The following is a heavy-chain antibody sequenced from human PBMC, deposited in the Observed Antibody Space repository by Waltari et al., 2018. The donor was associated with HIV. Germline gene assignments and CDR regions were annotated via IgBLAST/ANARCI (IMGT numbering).Heavy chain of an antibody. CDR3: ASSHEDGRSPFDS. J-gene: IGHJ4*02. CDR1: GGFPNTTYW. CDR2: VYHNGNT. Sequence: QVQLQESGPGLVKPSGTLSLPCAVSGGFPNTTYWWNWIRQPPGKGLEWIGEVYHNGNTNYNPSLKSRINVSLDKSKKQFSLKLSSVTAADTATYFCASSHEDGRSPFDSWGQGLLVTVSS. V-gene: IGHV4-4*02.